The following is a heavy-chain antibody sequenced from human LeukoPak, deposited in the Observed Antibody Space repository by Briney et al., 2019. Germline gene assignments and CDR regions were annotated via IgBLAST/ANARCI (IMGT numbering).Heavy chain of an antibody. V-gene: IGHV4-34*01. CDR1: GGSFSGYY. CDR3: ARRVVVVPAARWFDP. Sequence: PSETLSLTCAVYGGSFSGYYWSWIRQPPGKGLEWIGEINHSGSTNYNPSLKSRVTISVDTSKNQFSLKLSSVTAADTAVYYCARRVVVVPAARWFDPWGQGTLVTVSS. CDR2: INHSGST. J-gene: IGHJ5*02. D-gene: IGHD2-2*01.